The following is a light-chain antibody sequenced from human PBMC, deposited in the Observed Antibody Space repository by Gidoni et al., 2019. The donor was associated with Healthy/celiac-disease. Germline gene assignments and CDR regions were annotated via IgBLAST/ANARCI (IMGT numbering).Light chain of an antibody. CDR1: QSISSW. J-gene: IGKJ4*01. CDR2: DAS. V-gene: IGKV1-5*01. CDR3: QQYNSYSPLT. Sequence: DIQMTQSPSTLSASVGDRVTITCRASQSISSWLAWYQQKPVKAPKLLIYDASSLESGVPSRFSGSGSGTEFTLTISSLQPDDFATYYCQQYNSYSPLTFGGXTKVEIK.